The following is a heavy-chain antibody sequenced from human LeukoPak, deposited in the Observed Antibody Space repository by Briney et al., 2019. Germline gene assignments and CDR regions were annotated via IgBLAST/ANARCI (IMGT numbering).Heavy chain of an antibody. J-gene: IGHJ4*02. CDR2: INHSGST. CDR1: GGSFSGYY. V-gene: IGHV4-34*01. D-gene: IGHD3-10*01. CDR3: ARWRGSGSY. Sequence: PSETLCLTCAVYGGSFSGYYWSWIRQPPGKGLEWIGEINHSGSTNYNPSLKSRVTISVDTSKNQFSLKLSSVTAADTAVYYCARWRGSGSYWGQGTLVTVSS.